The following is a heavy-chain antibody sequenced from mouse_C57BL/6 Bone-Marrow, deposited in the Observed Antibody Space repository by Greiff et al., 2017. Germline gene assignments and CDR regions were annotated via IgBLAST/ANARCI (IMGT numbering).Heavy chain of an antibody. V-gene: IGHV1-26*01. CDR1: GYTFTDYY. J-gene: IGHJ2*01. Sequence: EVQLQQSGPELVKPGASVKISCKASGYTFTDYYMNWVKQSHGKSLEWIGDINPNNGGTSYNQKFKGKATLTVDKSSSTAYMELRSLTSEDSAVYYCARWGSQGDLFDYWGQGTTLTVSS. D-gene: IGHD3-2*02. CDR3: ARWGSQGDLFDY. CDR2: INPNNGGT.